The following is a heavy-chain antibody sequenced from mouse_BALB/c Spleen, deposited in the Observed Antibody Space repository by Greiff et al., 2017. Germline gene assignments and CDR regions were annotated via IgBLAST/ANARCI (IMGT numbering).Heavy chain of an antibody. J-gene: IGHJ4*01. CDR3: AKNGYDGGGYYAMDY. V-gene: IGHV2-5-1*01. D-gene: IGHD2-2*01. CDR2: IWRGGST. Sequence: VQRVESGPSLVQPSQSLSITCTVSGFSLTSYGVHWVRQSPGKGLEWLGVIWRGGSTDYNAAFMSRLSITKDNSKSQVFFKMNSLQADDTAIYYCAKNGYDGGGYYAMDYWGQGTSVTVSS. CDR1: GFSLTSYG.